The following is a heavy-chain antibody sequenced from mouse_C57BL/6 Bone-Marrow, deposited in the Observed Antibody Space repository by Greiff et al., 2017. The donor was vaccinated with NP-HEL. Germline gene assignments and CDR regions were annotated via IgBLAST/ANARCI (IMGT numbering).Heavy chain of an antibody. CDR1: GYTFTDYY. V-gene: IGHV1-19*01. D-gene: IGHD3-2*02. Sequence: VQLQQSGPVLVKPGASVKMSCKASGYTFTDYYMNWVKQSHGKSLEWIGVINPYNGGTSYNQKFKGKATLTVDKSSSTAYMELNSLTSEDSAVYYWARRNSSGYVDWFAYWGQGTLVTVSA. CDR2: INPYNGGT. J-gene: IGHJ3*01. CDR3: ARRNSSGYVDWFAY.